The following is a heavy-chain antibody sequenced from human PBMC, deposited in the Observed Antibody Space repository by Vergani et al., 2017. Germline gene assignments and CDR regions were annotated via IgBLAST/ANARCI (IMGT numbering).Heavy chain of an antibody. Sequence: QLQLQESGPGLVKPSETLSLTCTVSGGSISSSSYYWGWIRQPPGKGLEWIGSIYYSGSTYYNPSLKSRVTISVDTSKNQFSLKLSSLTAADTAVYYCAGTESFKLRYYHWDFWGQGTLVTVSS. CDR3: AGTESFKLRYYHWDF. CDR1: GGSISSSSYY. V-gene: IGHV4-39*01. J-gene: IGHJ4*02. CDR2: IYYSGST. D-gene: IGHD3-9*01.